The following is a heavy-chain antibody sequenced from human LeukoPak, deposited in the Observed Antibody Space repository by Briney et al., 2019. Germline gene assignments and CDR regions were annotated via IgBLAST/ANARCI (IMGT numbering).Heavy chain of an antibody. CDR2: ISHSGST. J-gene: IGHJ5*02. D-gene: IGHD6-19*01. V-gene: IGHV4-61*08. Sequence: SETLSLTCTVSGGSISSGDYYWSWIRQPPGKGLEWIGYISHSGSTYYNPSLKSRVTISVDTSKNQFSLKLSSVTAADTAVYYCASALNSSGWYGNWFDPWGQGTLVTVSS. CDR1: GGSISSGDYY. CDR3: ASALNSSGWYGNWFDP.